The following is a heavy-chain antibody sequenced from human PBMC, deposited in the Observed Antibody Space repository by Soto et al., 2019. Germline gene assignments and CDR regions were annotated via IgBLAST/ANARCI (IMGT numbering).Heavy chain of an antibody. J-gene: IGHJ3*02. Sequence: QVQLVQSGAEVKKPGSSVKVSCKASGGTFSSYTISWVRQAPGQGLEWMGRIITILGIANYEQKFQGRVTITADKSTSTAYMELSILRSEDTAVYYSARGYCSSTSCSRSTAGHDAFDSWGQGTMVTVSS. CDR3: ARGYCSSTSCSRSTAGHDAFDS. D-gene: IGHD2-2*01. CDR2: IITILGIA. CDR1: GGTFSSYT. V-gene: IGHV1-69*02.